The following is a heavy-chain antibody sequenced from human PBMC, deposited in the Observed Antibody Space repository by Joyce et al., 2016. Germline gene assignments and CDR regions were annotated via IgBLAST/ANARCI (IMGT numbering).Heavy chain of an antibody. CDR1: GYTFTSYA. D-gene: IGHD2-21*02. CDR3: ARDRRAYCGGDCQHFEY. J-gene: IGHJ4*02. CDR2: INAGNDNT. V-gene: IGHV1-3*01. Sequence: QVQLVQSGAEVKKPGASVKVSCKASGYTFTSYAMHWVRQAPGQRLEWMGWINAGNDNTKYAQKFQGRVTITRDTSASTAYMELRSLRSEDTAVYYCARDRRAYCGGDCQHFEYWGQGTLVTVSS.